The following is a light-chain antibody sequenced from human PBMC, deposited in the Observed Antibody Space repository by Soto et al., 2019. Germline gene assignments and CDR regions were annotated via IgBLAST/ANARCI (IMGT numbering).Light chain of an antibody. V-gene: IGKV1-5*03. CDR2: KAS. J-gene: IGKJ1*01. Sequence: DIQMTQSPSTLSASLGDRVTITCRASQSISTWLAWYQQKPGKAPKLLIYKASSLESGVPSRFSGSGSGTEFTLTISSLQPDDFGTYYRQQYNSYWTFGQGTKVEIK. CDR3: QQYNSYWT. CDR1: QSISTW.